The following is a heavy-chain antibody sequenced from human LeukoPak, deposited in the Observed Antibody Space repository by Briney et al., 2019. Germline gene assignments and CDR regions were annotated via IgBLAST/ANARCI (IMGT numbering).Heavy chain of an antibody. CDR1: GFTFSSYA. J-gene: IGHJ4*02. Sequence: PGGSLRLSCAASGFTFSSYAMSWVRQAPGKGLEWVSAISGSGGSTYYADSVKGRFTISRDNSKNTLYLQMNSLRAEDTAVYYCAKDSTYDSSGYYYVWGQGTLVTVSS. V-gene: IGHV3-23*01. CDR2: ISGSGGST. CDR3: AKDSTYDSSGYYYV. D-gene: IGHD3-22*01.